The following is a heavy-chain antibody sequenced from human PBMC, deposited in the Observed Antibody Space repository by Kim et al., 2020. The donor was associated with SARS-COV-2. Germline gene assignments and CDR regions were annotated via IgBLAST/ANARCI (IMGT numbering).Heavy chain of an antibody. Sequence: GGSLRLSCAASGFTFSSYSMNWVRQAPGKGLEWVSSISSSSSYIYYADSVKGRFTISRDNAKNSLYLQMNSLRAEDTAVYYCARAAPNYYDSPVGYWGQGTLVTVSS. J-gene: IGHJ4*02. V-gene: IGHV3-21*01. D-gene: IGHD3-22*01. CDR1: GFTFSSYS. CDR3: ARAAPNYYDSPVGY. CDR2: ISSSSSYI.